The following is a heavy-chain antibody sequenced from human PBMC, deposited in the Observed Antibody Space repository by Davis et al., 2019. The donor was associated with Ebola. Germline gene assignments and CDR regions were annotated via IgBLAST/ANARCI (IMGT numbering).Heavy chain of an antibody. CDR1: GFTFSGSA. V-gene: IGHV3-73*01. CDR2: IRSKANSYAT. D-gene: IGHD5-18*01. J-gene: IGHJ4*02. Sequence: GESLKISCAASGFTFSGSAMHWVRQASGKGLEWVGRIRSKANSYATAYAASVKGRFTISRDDSKNTAYLQMNSLKTEDTAVYYCTGTIQTFDYWGQGTLVTVSS. CDR3: TGTIQTFDY.